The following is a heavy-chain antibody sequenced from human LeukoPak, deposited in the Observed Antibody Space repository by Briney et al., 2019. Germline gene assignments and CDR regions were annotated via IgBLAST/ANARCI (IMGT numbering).Heavy chain of an antibody. D-gene: IGHD2-21*01. CDR1: GLAFSDYL. Sequence: PGASLRLSCAASGLAFSDYLMSWVRQAPGKGLEWVSTLRDSNGAAYYADSVKGRFTVSRDTSENTLYLQMNSLRSEDTAIYYCVKRPSRGGGDYPFDFWGQGTLVTVSS. CDR3: VKRPSRGGGDYPFDF. J-gene: IGHJ4*02. V-gene: IGHV3-23*01. CDR2: LRDSNGAA.